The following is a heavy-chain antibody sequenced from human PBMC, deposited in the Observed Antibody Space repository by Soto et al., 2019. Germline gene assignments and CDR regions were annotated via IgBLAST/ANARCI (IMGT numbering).Heavy chain of an antibody. CDR2: VYYRGRS. CDR3: VRQRTTVLTQAYFDY. CDR1: GGSVTNSSYY. J-gene: IGHJ4*02. Sequence: PSETLCLTCTVSGGSVTNSSYYWGWIRQSPGKGLEWIGSVYYRGRSYSKSSVKSRVTISVDTSKNQSSLNFNSVTASDTALYYCVRQRTTVLTQAYFDYWGPGAQVTLSS. V-gene: IGHV4-39*01. D-gene: IGHD4-17*01.